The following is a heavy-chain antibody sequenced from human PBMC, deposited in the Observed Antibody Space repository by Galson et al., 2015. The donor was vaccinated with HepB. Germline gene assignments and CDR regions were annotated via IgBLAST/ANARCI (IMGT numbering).Heavy chain of an antibody. CDR3: ARHYYDSSEMAGGP. J-gene: IGHJ5*02. CDR1: GGSISSSSYY. Sequence: ETLSLTCTVSGGSISSSSYYWGWIRQPPGKGLEWIGSIYYSGSTYYNPSLKSRVTISVDTSKNQFSLKPSSVTAADTAVYYCARHYYDSSEMAGGPWGQGTLVTVSS. V-gene: IGHV4-39*01. D-gene: IGHD3-22*01. CDR2: IYYSGST.